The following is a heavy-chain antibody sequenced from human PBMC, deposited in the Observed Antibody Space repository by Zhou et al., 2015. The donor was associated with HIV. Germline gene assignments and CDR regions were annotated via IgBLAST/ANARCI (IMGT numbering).Heavy chain of an antibody. CDR3: ARVLSGYDYLGGMDV. V-gene: IGHV1-69*01. CDR2: IIPLYNKV. Sequence: QVQLVQSGAEVKKPGSSVKVSCKASGGTFTNYAISWVRQAPGKGLEWLGGIIPLYNKVDHAQKFQGRVTITADESMSTAYMELSRLRSVDTAVYYCARVLSGYDYLGGMDVWGQGTTVTV. CDR1: GGTFTNYA. D-gene: IGHD5-12*01. J-gene: IGHJ6*02.